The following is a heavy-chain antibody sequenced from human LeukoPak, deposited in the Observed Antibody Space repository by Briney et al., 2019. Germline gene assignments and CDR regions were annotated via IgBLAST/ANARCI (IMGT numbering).Heavy chain of an antibody. CDR1: GFTFSSYS. D-gene: IGHD6-19*01. J-gene: IGHJ5*02. CDR3: ARGKEGWRFDP. CDR2: INSRSSYV. Sequence: PGGSLRLSCAASGFTFSSYSMNWVRQAPGKGLEWVSSINSRSSYVYYADSVKGRFTISRDNAKNSLYLQMNSLRAEDTAVYYCARGKEGWRFDPWGQGTLVTVSS. V-gene: IGHV3-21*04.